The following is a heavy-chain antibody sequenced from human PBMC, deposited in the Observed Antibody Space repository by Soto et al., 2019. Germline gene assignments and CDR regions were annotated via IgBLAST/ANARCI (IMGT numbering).Heavy chain of an antibody. J-gene: IGHJ6*02. Sequence: GGSLRLSCAASGFTFSSYGMHWVRQAPGKGLEWVAVIWYDGSNKYYADSVKGRFTISRDNSTNTLYLQMNSLRAEDTAVYYCAKEQQPSHYYYYGMDVWGQGTTVTVSS. V-gene: IGHV3-33*06. CDR3: AKEQQPSHYYYYGMDV. CDR2: IWYDGSNK. CDR1: GFTFSSYG. D-gene: IGHD6-13*01.